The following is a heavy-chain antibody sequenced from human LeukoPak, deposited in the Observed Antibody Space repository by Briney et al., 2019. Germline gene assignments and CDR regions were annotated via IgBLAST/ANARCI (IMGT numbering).Heavy chain of an antibody. J-gene: IGHJ4*02. CDR3: ARRAVTYVDY. CDR2: IYYSGST. CDR1: GGSISSGGYY. V-gene: IGHV4-31*11. Sequence: SETLSLTCAVSGGSISSGGYYWSWIRQHPGKGLEWIGYIYYSGSTYYNPSLKSRVTISVDTSKNQFSLKLSSVAAADTAVYYCARRAVTYVDYWGQGTLATVSS. D-gene: IGHD4-17*01.